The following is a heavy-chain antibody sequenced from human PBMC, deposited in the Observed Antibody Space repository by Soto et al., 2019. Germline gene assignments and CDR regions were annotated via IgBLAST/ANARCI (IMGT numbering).Heavy chain of an antibody. V-gene: IGHV1-18*01. D-gene: IGHD1-7*01. CDR1: GYTFTSYG. CDR3: ARDLKVFPLRPNYAFIDY. CDR2: ISAYNGNT. J-gene: IGHJ4*02. Sequence: EASVQVSCKASGYTFTSYGISWVRQAPGQGLELMGWISAYNGNTNYAQKLQGRVTMTTDTSTSTAYMELRSLRSDDTAVYYCARDLKVFPLRPNYAFIDYWGQGTLVTVSS.